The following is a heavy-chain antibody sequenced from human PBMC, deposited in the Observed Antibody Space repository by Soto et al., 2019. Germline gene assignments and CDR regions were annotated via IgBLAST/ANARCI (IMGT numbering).Heavy chain of an antibody. CDR2: ISYSGNT. V-gene: IGHV4-39*01. CDR3: ARLSSGWYEGYCDY. CDR1: GGSISRNNYH. Sequence: QLQLQESGPGLVKPSETLSLTCTVSGGSISRNNYHWGWIRQPPGKGLEWIGSISYSGNTYYSPSLKCRPAMSVDTSKSPFSLNLSSVTAAETAVYYCARLSSGWYEGYCDYWGQGILVTVSS. J-gene: IGHJ4*02. D-gene: IGHD6-19*01.